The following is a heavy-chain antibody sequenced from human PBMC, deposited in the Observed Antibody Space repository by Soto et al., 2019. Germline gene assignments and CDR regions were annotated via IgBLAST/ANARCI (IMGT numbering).Heavy chain of an antibody. V-gene: IGHV3-30-3*01. Sequence: GGSLRLSCAASGFTFSSYAMHWVRQAPGKGLEWVAVISYDGSNKYYADSVKGRFTISRDNSKNTLYLQMNSLRAEDTAVYYCARARLEGAATAYYYYGMDVWGQGTTVTVSS. D-gene: IGHD2-15*01. CDR3: ARARLEGAATAYYYYGMDV. CDR2: ISYDGSNK. CDR1: GFTFSSYA. J-gene: IGHJ6*02.